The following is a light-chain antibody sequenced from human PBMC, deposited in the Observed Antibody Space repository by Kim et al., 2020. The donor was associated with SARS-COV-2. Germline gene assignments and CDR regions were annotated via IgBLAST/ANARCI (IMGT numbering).Light chain of an antibody. Sequence: VGDRVAITCRASQRISTWLAWYQQETGKAPKLLIYDASNLESGVPSRFSGSGSGTEFTLTINSLQPDDFATYYCQQYNSYSPQWTFGQGTKVDIK. CDR3: QQYNSYSPQWT. V-gene: IGKV1-5*01. CDR2: DAS. CDR1: QRISTW. J-gene: IGKJ1*01.